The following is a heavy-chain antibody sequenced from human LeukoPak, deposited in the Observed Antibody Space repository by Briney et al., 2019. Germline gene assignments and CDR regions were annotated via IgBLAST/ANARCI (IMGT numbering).Heavy chain of an antibody. J-gene: IGHJ4*02. V-gene: IGHV3-30*03. CDR2: ISFDGSNK. CDR3: ARWIHDSGGWGPDY. D-gene: IGHD3-22*01. CDR1: GFTFSSYG. Sequence: GGSLRLSCAASGFTFSSYGMHWVRQAPGRGLEWVAVISFDGSNKYYADSVKGRFTISRDNFKKTLYLQMNSLRAEDTAVYYCARWIHDSGGWGPDYWGQGTLVTVSS.